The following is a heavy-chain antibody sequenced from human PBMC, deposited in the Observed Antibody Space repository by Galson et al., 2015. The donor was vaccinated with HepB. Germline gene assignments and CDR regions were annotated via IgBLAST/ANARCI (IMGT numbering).Heavy chain of an antibody. CDR3: ARRGPTPGIAAAGTPDY. Sequence: SLRLSCAASGFTFSSYSMNWVRQAPGKGLEWVSSISSSSSYIYYADSVKGRFTISRDNAKNSLYLQMNSLRAEDTAVYYCARRGPTPGIAAAGTPDYWGQGTLVTVSS. J-gene: IGHJ4*02. D-gene: IGHD6-13*01. CDR1: GFTFSSYS. CDR2: ISSSSSYI. V-gene: IGHV3-21*01.